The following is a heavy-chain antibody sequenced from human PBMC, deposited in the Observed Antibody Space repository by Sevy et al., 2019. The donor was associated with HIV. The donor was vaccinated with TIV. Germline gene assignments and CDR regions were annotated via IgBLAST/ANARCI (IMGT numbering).Heavy chain of an antibody. D-gene: IGHD4-17*01. V-gene: IGHV3-21*01. CDR3: ARTNDYGVLGAFDI. J-gene: IGHJ3*02. CDR2: ISTSSSYI. CDR1: GFTFRSYS. Sequence: LGGSLRLSCAASGFTFRSYSMNWVRQAPGKGLEWVSSISTSSSYIYYADSLKGRFTISRDNAKNSLYLQMNSLRVEDTAVYYCARTNDYGVLGAFDIWGHGTMVTVSS.